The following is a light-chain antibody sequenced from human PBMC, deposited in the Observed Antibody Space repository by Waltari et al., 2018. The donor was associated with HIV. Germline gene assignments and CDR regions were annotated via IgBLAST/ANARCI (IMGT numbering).Light chain of an antibody. CDR1: SSNIGSNS. Sequence: QSVLTQPPSASGTPGQRVTISCSGGSSNIGSNSVHWYQQLPGTAPSLLLYSTTRRPSRVPDRFSGSKSGTSASLAISGLQSEDEADYYCATWDDTLNGVIFGGGTKLTVL. J-gene: IGLJ2*01. V-gene: IGLV1-44*01. CDR2: STT. CDR3: ATWDDTLNGVI.